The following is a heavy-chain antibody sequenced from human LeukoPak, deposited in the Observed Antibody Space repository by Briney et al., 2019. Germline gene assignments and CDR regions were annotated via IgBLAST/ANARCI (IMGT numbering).Heavy chain of an antibody. J-gene: IGHJ4*02. CDR2: IYYSGST. CDR1: GVSISSSSYY. V-gene: IGHV4-39*01. CDR3: ARHRGDILTGYYYYFDY. Sequence: SETLSLTCTVSGVSISSSSYYWGWIRQPPGKGLEWIGSIYYSGSTYYNPSLKSRVTISVDTSKNQFSLKLSSVTAADTAVYYCARHRGDILTGYYYYFDYWGQGTLVTVSS. D-gene: IGHD3-9*01.